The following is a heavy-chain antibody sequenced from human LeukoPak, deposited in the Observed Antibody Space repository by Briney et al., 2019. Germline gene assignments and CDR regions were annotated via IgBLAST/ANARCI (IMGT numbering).Heavy chain of an antibody. V-gene: IGHV3-23*01. J-gene: IGHJ4*02. Sequence: GGSLRLSCAASGFTFSSYAVSWVRQAPGKGLEWVSAISGSGGSTYYADSVKGRFTISRDNSKNTLYLQMNSLRAEDTAVYYCAKDTTVTIFHTHPDLGNYWGQGTLVTVSS. D-gene: IGHD3-9*01. CDR2: ISGSGGST. CDR3: AKDTTVTIFHTHPDLGNY. CDR1: GFTFSSYA.